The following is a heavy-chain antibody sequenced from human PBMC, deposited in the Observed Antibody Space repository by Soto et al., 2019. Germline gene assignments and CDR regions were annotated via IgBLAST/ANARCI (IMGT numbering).Heavy chain of an antibody. CDR1: GDSVSGNSAA. D-gene: IGHD2-21*02. Sequence: SQTLSLTCAISGDSVSGNSAAWNWIRQSPSRGLEWLGRTYYRSKWYNDYAVSVRSRITINPDTSRNQFSLQLNSVTPEDTAVYYCARVRGCDRYYYYGMDVWGLGTTVTVYS. J-gene: IGHJ6*02. CDR3: ARVRGCDRYYYYGMDV. V-gene: IGHV6-1*01. CDR2: TYYRSKWYN.